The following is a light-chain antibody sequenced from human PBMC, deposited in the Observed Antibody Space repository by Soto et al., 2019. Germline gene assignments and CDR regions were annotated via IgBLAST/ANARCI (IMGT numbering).Light chain of an antibody. CDR2: ANT. Sequence: QSVLTQPPSVSGAPRQRVTISCTGSSSNIGAGFDVHWYQQLPGTAPRLLIYANTKRPSGVPDRFSGSRSGTSISLAISGLRAEDEADYFCQSYDSSLSGYVFGTGTKVTVL. J-gene: IGLJ1*01. CDR1: SSNIGAGFD. V-gene: IGLV1-40*01. CDR3: QSYDSSLSGYV.